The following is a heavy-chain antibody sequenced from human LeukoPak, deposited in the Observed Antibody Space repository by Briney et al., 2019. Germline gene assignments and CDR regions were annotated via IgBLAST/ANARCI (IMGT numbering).Heavy chain of an antibody. J-gene: IGHJ3*02. D-gene: IGHD6-13*01. Sequence: ASVKVSCKASGFTFTSHDYNWVRQATGQGLEWMGWMNPNSGNTGYAQEFQGRVTMTRDTSISTACMELSSLSSEDTAVYYCERDARGAAAADDPFDIWGQGTMVTVSS. CDR3: ERDARGAAAADDPFDI. CDR2: MNPNSGNT. CDR1: GFTFTSHD. V-gene: IGHV1-8*01.